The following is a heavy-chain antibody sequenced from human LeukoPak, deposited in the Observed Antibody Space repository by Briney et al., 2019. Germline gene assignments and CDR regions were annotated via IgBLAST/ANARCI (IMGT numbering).Heavy chain of an antibody. CDR2: ISYDGSNK. J-gene: IGHJ4*02. CDR3: AINYYDSSGYSNPFDY. D-gene: IGHD3-22*01. V-gene: IGHV3-30*14. CDR1: GFTFSSYA. Sequence: GGSLRLSCAASGFTFSSYAMHWVRQAPGKGLEWVAVISYDGSNKYYADSVKGRFTISRHNSKNTLYLQMNSLRAEDTAVYYCAINYYDSSGYSNPFDYWGQGTLVTVSS.